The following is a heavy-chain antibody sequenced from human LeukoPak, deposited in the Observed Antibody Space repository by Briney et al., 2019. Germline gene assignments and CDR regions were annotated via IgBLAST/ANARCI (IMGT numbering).Heavy chain of an antibody. V-gene: IGHV4-61*02. Sequence: SQTLSLTCTVSGGSISSGSYYWSWIRQPAGKGLEWIGRIYTSGSTNYNPSLRSRVTISVDTSKNQFSLKLSSVTAADTAVYYCARGKRDLDILNLWGQGTLVTVSS. CDR3: ARGKRDLDILNL. J-gene: IGHJ5*02. CDR2: IYTSGST. CDR1: GGSISSGSYY. D-gene: IGHD3-9*01.